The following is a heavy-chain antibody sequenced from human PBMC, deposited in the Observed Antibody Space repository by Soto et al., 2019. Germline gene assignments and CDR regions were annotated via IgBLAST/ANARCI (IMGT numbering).Heavy chain of an antibody. D-gene: IGHD6-13*01. CDR2: IYYSGST. Sequence: SETLSLTCTVSGGSIISYYWSWIRQPPWKGLEWIGYIYYSGSTNYNPSLKSRVTISVDTSKNQFSLKLSSVTAADTAVYYCARSTEYSSSWYSLHGMDVWGQGTTVTVSS. J-gene: IGHJ6*02. CDR1: GGSIISYY. V-gene: IGHV4-59*01. CDR3: ARSTEYSSSWYSLHGMDV.